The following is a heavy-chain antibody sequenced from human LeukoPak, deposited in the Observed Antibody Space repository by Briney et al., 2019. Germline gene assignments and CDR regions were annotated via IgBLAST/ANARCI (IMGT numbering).Heavy chain of an antibody. Sequence: ASVKVSCKASGYTFSDYYMHWVRQAPGQGLEWMGWINPNSGGTNYAQKFQGRVTMTRDTSISTAYMELSRLRSDDTAVYYCARDYAAHFDWLLSSYYYYYYMDVWGKGTTVTVSS. J-gene: IGHJ6*03. CDR3: ARDYAAHFDWLLSSYYYYYYMDV. V-gene: IGHV1-2*02. CDR1: GYTFSDYY. D-gene: IGHD3-9*01. CDR2: INPNSGGT.